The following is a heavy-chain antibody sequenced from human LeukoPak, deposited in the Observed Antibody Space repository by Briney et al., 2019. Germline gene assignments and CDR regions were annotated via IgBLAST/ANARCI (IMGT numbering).Heavy chain of an antibody. CDR1: GFTFSNYA. D-gene: IGHD4-17*01. Sequence: GGSLRLSCAASGFTFSNYAVSWVRQAPGKGLEWVSTISGSSGSTYYPDSVKGRFTISRDKSKNTVYLQMNSLRAEDAAVYYCARRGDYRNFDYWGQGTLVTVSS. J-gene: IGHJ4*02. CDR2: ISGSSGST. CDR3: ARRGDYRNFDY. V-gene: IGHV3-23*01.